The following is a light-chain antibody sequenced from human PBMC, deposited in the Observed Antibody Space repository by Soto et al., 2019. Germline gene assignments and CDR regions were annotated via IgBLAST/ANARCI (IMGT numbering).Light chain of an antibody. CDR3: EEYRISPVT. V-gene: IGKV3-15*01. CDR2: GAS. Sequence: VMTQSPVTLAVSPGERATLSCRASQGIITNLARYHQKPGQPPRPLILGASTRATGVPAGLCGSGSGTDFTLNITSLQSEDFAVYFCEEYRISPVTFGGGTKVDIK. CDR1: QGIITN. J-gene: IGKJ4*01.